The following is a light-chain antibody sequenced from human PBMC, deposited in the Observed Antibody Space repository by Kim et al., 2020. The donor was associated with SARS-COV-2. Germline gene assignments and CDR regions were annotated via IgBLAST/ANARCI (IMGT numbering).Light chain of an antibody. Sequence: KTVTTSCTGSIGSIASSYVQWDQQRPGSGPTTLIYEDTLRPSGVPDRFSGSVDSSSNSASLTISGLKTEDEADYYCQSYDGGNLWVFGRGTQLTVL. CDR1: IGSIASSY. CDR3: QSYDGGNLWV. J-gene: IGLJ3*02. V-gene: IGLV6-57*02. CDR2: EDT.